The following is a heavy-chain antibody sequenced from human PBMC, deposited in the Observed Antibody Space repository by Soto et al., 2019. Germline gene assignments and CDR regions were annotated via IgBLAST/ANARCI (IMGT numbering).Heavy chain of an antibody. V-gene: IGHV3-48*01. J-gene: IGHJ6*03. D-gene: IGHD3-22*01. CDR2: ISSSSSAI. CDR1: GFSISGYA. Sequence: EVQLVESGGGLVPPGGSLRLSCSASGFSISGYALNWVRQAPGKGPEWVSYISSSSSAIDYAGSVKGRFSISRDNGKNSLYLQMNSLRAEDTAVYYCARGLSRGSNFYYYMDVWGKGTTVTVSS. CDR3: ARGLSRGSNFYYYMDV.